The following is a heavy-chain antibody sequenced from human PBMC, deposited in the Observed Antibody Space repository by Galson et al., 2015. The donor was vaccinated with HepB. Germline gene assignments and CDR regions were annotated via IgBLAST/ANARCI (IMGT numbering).Heavy chain of an antibody. CDR1: GFTFSDHS. CDR3: TRDVGNTKTYQYHGMDV. D-gene: IGHD2-2*01. Sequence: SLRLSCAASGFTFSDHSMNWVRQAPGKGLEWVSSNSRTSININYADSVKGRYAISRDNAKNSLYLQMNSLRAEDTAVYYCTRDVGNTKTYQYHGMDVWGQGTTITVSS. J-gene: IGHJ6*02. V-gene: IGHV3-21*01. CDR2: NSRTSINI.